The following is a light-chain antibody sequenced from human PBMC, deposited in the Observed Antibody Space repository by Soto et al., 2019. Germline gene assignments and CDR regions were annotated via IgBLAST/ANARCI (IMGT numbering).Light chain of an antibody. CDR2: DAT. V-gene: IGKV1-33*01. CDR3: HQYDNLTPT. J-gene: IGKJ5*01. Sequence: IQMTQFPSYLSASLGDRVTITCRASQDINNYLDWYQVKPGKAPKLLIYDATNLETGVPSRFSGSVSRTDGSFTISSLKQEDGSIYYCHQYDNLTPTFGQGTRLEIK. CDR1: QDINNY.